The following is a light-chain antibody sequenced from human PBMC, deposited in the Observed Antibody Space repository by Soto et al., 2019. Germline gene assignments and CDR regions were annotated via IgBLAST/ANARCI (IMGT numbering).Light chain of an antibody. CDR3: QQSYSTPFT. V-gene: IGKV1-39*01. J-gene: IGKJ3*01. Sequence: DIQMTQSPSSLSASVGDIVTINFRASQSISSYLNWYQQKPGKAPKLLIYAASSLQSGVPSRFSGSGSGTDFTLTISSLQPEDFATYYCQQSYSTPFTFGPGTKVDIK. CDR1: QSISSY. CDR2: AAS.